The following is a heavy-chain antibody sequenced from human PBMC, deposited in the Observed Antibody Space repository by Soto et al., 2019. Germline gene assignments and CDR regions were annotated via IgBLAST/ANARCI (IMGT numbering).Heavy chain of an antibody. CDR2: ISYDGSNK. Sequence: QVQLVESGGGVVQPGRSLRLSCAASGFTFSSYGMHWVRQAPGKGLEWVAVISYDGSNKYYADSVKGRFTISRDNSKNTLYLQMNSLRAEDTAVYYCAKEGSWSGGYAFDIWGQGTMVTVS. CDR3: AKEGSWSGGYAFDI. V-gene: IGHV3-30*18. J-gene: IGHJ3*02. CDR1: GFTFSSYG. D-gene: IGHD6-13*01.